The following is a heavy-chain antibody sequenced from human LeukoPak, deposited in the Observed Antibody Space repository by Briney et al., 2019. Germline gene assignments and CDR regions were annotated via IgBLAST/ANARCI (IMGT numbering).Heavy chain of an antibody. Sequence: GGSLRLSCAASGFTFSSYNMNWVRQAPGKGLEWVSSISSSGGTYIYYADSVKGRFTISRDNAKNSLYLQMNSLRAEDAAVYYCARVSVAGVYWGQGTLVTVSS. CDR2: ISSSGGTYI. CDR1: GFTFSSYN. D-gene: IGHD6-19*01. CDR3: ARVSVAGVY. J-gene: IGHJ4*02. V-gene: IGHV3-21*01.